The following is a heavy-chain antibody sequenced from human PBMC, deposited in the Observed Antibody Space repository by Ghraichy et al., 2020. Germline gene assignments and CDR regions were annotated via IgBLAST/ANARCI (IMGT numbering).Heavy chain of an antibody. CDR1: GGSFSGYY. CDR2: INHSGST. CDR3: ARGRRYCSSTSCYPHFTYYYYYGMDV. Sequence: SETLSLTCAVYGGSFSGYYWSWIRQPPGKGLEWIGEINHSGSTNYNPSLKSRVTISVDTSKNQFSLKLSSVTAADTAVYYCARGRRYCSSTSCYPHFTYYYYYGMDVWGQGTTVTVSS. V-gene: IGHV4-34*01. J-gene: IGHJ6*02. D-gene: IGHD2-2*01.